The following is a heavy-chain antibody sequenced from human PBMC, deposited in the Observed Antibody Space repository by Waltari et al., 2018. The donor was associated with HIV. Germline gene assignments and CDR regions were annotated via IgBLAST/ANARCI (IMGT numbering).Heavy chain of an antibody. Sequence: QVHLQESGPGLVKPSETLSLTCVVSGYSINTDYYWGWIRQPPGKGLEWSGSASHSGGTFHNASLKSRATISLDRSKNQVSLKVISVTAADTAVYFCARAGVVPALFDLWGRGTLVTVSS. CDR3: ARAGVVPALFDL. V-gene: IGHV4-38-2*01. J-gene: IGHJ2*01. D-gene: IGHD3-3*01. CDR1: GYSINTDYY. CDR2: ASHSGGT.